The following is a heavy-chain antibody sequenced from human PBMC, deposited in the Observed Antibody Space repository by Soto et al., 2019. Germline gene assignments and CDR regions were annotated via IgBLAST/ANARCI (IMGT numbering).Heavy chain of an antibody. CDR3: ARDAQGGYYYDSSGYSEFDP. CDR2: INSDGSST. J-gene: IGHJ5*02. Sequence: QSGGSLRLSCAASGFTFSSYWMHWVRQAPGKGLVWVSRINSDGSSTSYADSVKGRFTISRDNAKNTLYLQMNSLRAEDTAVCYCARDAQGGYYYDSSGYSEFDPWGQGTLVTVSS. V-gene: IGHV3-74*01. D-gene: IGHD3-22*01. CDR1: GFTFSSYW.